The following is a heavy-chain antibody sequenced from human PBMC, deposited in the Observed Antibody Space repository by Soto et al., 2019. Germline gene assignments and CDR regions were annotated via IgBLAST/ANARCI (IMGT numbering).Heavy chain of an antibody. CDR2: ISAYNGNT. Sequence: ASVKVSCKASGYTFTSYGISWVRQAPGRGLEWMGWISAYNGNTNYAQKLQGRVTMTTDTSTSTAYMGLRSLRSDDTAVYYCARDEHGYYYGSPNAYWGKGTLVTVSS. J-gene: IGHJ4*02. D-gene: IGHD3-10*01. CDR1: GYTFTSYG. V-gene: IGHV1-18*01. CDR3: ARDEHGYYYGSPNAY.